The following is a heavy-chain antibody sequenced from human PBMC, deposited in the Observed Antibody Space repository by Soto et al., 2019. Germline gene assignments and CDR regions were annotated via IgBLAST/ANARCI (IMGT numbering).Heavy chain of an antibody. D-gene: IGHD6-6*01. V-gene: IGHV3-30*18. Sequence: QVQLVESGGGVVQPGRSLRLSCAASGFTFSSYGMHWVRQAPGKGLEWVAVISYDGSNKYYADSVKGRFTISRDNSKNTLYLQMSSLRAEDTTVYYCAKDLVRPGRAYGMDVGVQGTTVTVAS. CDR3: AKDLVRPGRAYGMDV. J-gene: IGHJ6*02. CDR2: ISYDGSNK. CDR1: GFTFSSYG.